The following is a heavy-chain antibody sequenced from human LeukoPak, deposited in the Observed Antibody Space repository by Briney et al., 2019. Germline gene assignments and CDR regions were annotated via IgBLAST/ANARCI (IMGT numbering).Heavy chain of an antibody. CDR3: AKVAKYYYGSETYYFFEH. Sequence: GRSLRLSCAASGFTFSSYSMNWVRQAPGKGLEWGSYISISSSTIYYADSVKGRFTISRDNAKNSLYLQMNSLRVEDAAVYYCAKVAKYYYGSETYYFFEHWGQGTPVTASS. CDR2: ISISSSTI. V-gene: IGHV3-48*04. D-gene: IGHD3-10*01. J-gene: IGHJ4*02. CDR1: GFTFSSYS.